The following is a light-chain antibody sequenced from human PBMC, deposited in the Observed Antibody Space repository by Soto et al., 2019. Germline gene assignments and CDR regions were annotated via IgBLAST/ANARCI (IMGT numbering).Light chain of an antibody. CDR2: SNT. V-gene: IGLV1-40*01. CDR3: QYYDTSLSRLFV. CDR1: TSSIGAHSD. J-gene: IGLJ7*01. Sequence: QSVLTQPPSVSGAPGQRVTISGTGGTSSIGAHSDIHWYQHLPGKAPKLLIYSNTHRPSGVPDRFSGSKSGTSASLAITGLQAEDEGDYYCQYYDTSLSRLFVFGSGTQLTVL.